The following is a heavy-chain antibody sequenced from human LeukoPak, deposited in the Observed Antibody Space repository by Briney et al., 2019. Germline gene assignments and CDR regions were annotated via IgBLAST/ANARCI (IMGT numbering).Heavy chain of an antibody. J-gene: IGHJ4*02. Sequence: GGSLRLSCVASGFSFTAYSMNWVRQAPGRGLEWISYIGPGGDIYYADSVTGRFTVSRDIAKNSLYLQMNGLRVDDTAVYYCARRFDSWGQGTLVTVSS. CDR3: ARRFDS. V-gene: IGHV3-48*01. CDR2: IGPGGDI. CDR1: GFSFTAYS.